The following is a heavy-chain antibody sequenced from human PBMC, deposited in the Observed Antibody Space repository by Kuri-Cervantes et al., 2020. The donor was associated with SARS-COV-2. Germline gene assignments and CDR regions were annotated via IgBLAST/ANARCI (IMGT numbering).Heavy chain of an antibody. CDR3: ARATSYCGGDCYIFDY. CDR1: GDSISSYY. V-gene: IGHV4-59*01. J-gene: IGHJ4*02. Sequence: GSLRLSCTVSGDSISSYYWGWVRQPPGRGLEWIGYIFYSGSTNYNPSLKSRVTISVDTSKNQFSLRLNSVTAADTAVYHCARATSYCGGDCYIFDYWGQGTLVTVSS. D-gene: IGHD2-21*01. CDR2: IFYSGST.